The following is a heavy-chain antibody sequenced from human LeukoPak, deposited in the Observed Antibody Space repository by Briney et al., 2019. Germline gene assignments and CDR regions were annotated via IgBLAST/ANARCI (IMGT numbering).Heavy chain of an antibody. V-gene: IGHV4-39*01. D-gene: IGHD1-26*01. CDR3: ARHEYSGSYYGLSWFDP. J-gene: IGHJ5*02. Sequence: SETLSLTCTVSGGSISSSGYYWGWIRQPPGKGLEWIASIYYSGSTYYNPSLRSRVTISVDTSKNQLSLKLSSLTAADTAVYYCARHEYSGSYYGLSWFDPWGQGTLVTVSS. CDR1: GGSISSSGYY. CDR2: IYYSGST.